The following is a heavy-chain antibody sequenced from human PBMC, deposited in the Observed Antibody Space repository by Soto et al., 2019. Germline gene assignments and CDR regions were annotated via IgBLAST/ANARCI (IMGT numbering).Heavy chain of an antibody. CDR2: IYYSGST. J-gene: IGHJ4*02. Sequence: SETLSLTCTVSGGSISSGGYYWSWIRQHPGKGLEWIGYIYYSGSTYYNPSLKSRVTISVDTSKNQFSLKLSSVTAADTAVYYCARDTGVTRNFDYWGQGTLVTVSS. CDR3: ARDTGVTRNFDY. V-gene: IGHV4-31*03. CDR1: GGSISSGGYY. D-gene: IGHD7-27*01.